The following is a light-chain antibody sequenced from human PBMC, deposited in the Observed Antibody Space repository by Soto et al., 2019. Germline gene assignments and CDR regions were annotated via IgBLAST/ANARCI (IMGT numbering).Light chain of an antibody. CDR1: HSVSSSY. V-gene: IGKV3-20*01. CDR2: GAS. CDR3: QQYGSSRT. J-gene: IGKJ1*01. Sequence: EIVLTQSPGTLSLSPGERATLSCRASHSVSSSYLAWYQQKPGQTPRLLIYGASSRATGIPDRFSGSGSGTDFTLTISRLEPEDFAVYYCQQYGSSRTFGQGTKVDIK.